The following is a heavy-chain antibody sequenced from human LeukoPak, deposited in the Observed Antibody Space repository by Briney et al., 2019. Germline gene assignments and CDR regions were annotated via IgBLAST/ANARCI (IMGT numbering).Heavy chain of an antibody. V-gene: IGHV4-4*07. CDR1: GGSISSYY. J-gene: IGHJ4*02. CDR3: ARASSSWYGYYYFDY. Sequence: SETLSLTCTVSGGSISSYYWSWIRQPAGKGLGWIGRIYTSGSTNYNPSLKSRVTMSVDTSKNQFSLKLSSVTAADTAVYYCARASSSWYGYYYFDYWGQGTLVTVSS. CDR2: IYTSGST. D-gene: IGHD6-13*01.